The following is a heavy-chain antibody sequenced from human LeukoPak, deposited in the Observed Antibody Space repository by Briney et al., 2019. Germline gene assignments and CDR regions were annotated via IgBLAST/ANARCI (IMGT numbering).Heavy chain of an antibody. V-gene: IGHV4-30-4*01. J-gene: IGHJ6*02. D-gene: IGHD3-10*01. CDR3: ARGRITMVRGVLYYYYYGMDV. CDR1: GGSISSGDYY. Sequence: PSETLSLTCTVSGGSISSGDYYWSWIRQPPGKGLEWIGYIYCRGSTNYNPSLKSRVTISVDTSKNQFSLKLSSVTAADTAVYYCARGRITMVRGVLYYYYYGMDVWGQGTTVTVSS. CDR2: IYCRGST.